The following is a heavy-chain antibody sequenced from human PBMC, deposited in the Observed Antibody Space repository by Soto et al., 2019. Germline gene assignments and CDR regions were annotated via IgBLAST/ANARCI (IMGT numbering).Heavy chain of an antibody. CDR3: ARSGGYSYGAY. D-gene: IGHD5-18*01. Sequence: QVQLQESGPGLVKPSGTLSLTCAVSGGSISSSNWWIWVRQPPGKGLEWIGEIYHSGSTNYNPSLKSRITISVDKPKHPFSLKLTSVTAADTAVYSCARSGGYSYGAYWGQGTLVTVSS. CDR1: GGSISSSNW. CDR2: IYHSGST. V-gene: IGHV4-4*02. J-gene: IGHJ4*02.